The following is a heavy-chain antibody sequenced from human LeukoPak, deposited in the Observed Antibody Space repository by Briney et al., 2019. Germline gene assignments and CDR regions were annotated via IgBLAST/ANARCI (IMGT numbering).Heavy chain of an antibody. CDR2: FYYSGST. D-gene: IGHD2-15*01. J-gene: IGHJ5*02. V-gene: IGHV4-61*08. Sequence: PSETLSLTCTVSGDSVSSGGYFWSWIRQPPGEGLEWIGYFYYSGSTNYNPSLKSRVTISVDTSKNQFSLKLSSVTAADTAVYYCARLRYCSGGSCYYWFDPWGQGTLVIVSS. CDR3: ARLRYCSGGSCYYWFDP. CDR1: GDSVSSGGYF.